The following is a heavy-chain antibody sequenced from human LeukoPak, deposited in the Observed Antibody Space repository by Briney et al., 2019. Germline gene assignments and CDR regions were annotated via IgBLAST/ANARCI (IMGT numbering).Heavy chain of an antibody. J-gene: IGHJ1*01. CDR2: IWYDGSKK. D-gene: IGHD6-19*01. CDR1: GFTFSRYG. V-gene: IGHV3-33*01. Sequence: PGGSLGLSCAASGFTFSRYGMHWVRQAPGKGLEWVAVIWYDGSKKNYADSVKGRFTISRDNSKNTLNLQMTSLRAEDTAVYYCARVSEDYSSGWYEEYFQYWGQGTLVIVSS. CDR3: ARVSEDYSSGWYEEYFQY.